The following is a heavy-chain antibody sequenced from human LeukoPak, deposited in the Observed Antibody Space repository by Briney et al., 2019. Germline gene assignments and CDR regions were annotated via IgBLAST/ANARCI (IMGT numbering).Heavy chain of an antibody. D-gene: IGHD6-19*01. J-gene: IGHJ4*02. CDR1: GGSISSSHYY. CDR3: ASPTTETGVAGTN. Sequence: PSETLSLTCTVSGGSISSSHYYWGWIRQPPGKGLEWIGSIYYSGSTYYDPSLKSRVTISVDTSKNQFFLKLSSVTAADTAVYYCASPTTETGVAGTNWGQGTLVTVSS. CDR2: IYYSGST. V-gene: IGHV4-39*07.